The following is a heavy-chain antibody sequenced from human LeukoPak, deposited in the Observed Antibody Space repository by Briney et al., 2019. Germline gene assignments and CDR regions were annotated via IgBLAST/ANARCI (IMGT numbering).Heavy chain of an antibody. V-gene: IGHV1-46*01. CDR1: GYTFTSYY. J-gene: IGHJ4*02. D-gene: IGHD6-13*01. CDR3: AVAATHTYYFDY. Sequence: GASVKVSCKASGYTFTSYYMHWVRQAPGQGLEWMGIINPSGGSTSYAQKFQGRVTMTRDTSTSTVYMELSSLRSEDTAVYYCAVAATHTYYFDYWGQGTLVTVSS. CDR2: INPSGGST.